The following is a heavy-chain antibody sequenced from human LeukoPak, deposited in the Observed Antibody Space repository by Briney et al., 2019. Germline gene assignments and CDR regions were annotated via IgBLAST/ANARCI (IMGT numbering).Heavy chain of an antibody. D-gene: IGHD3-22*01. J-gene: IGHJ4*02. CDR3: ARPGSITMIVVVYFDY. V-gene: IGHV3-21*01. CDR1: GFTFSNHG. CDR2: VSPPGGGT. Sequence: GGTLRLSCAASGFTFSNHGMNWVRQAPGKGLEWLSGVSPPGGGTYYADSVKGRFTISRDNAKNSLYLQMNSLRAEDTAVYYCARPGSITMIVVVYFDYWGQGTLVTVSS.